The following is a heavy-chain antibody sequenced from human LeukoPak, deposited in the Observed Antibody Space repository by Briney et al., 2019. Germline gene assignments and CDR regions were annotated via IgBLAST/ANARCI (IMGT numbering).Heavy chain of an antibody. Sequence: ASVKVSCKASGYTFTYRYLHWVRQAPGQALEWMGWITPFNGNTNYAQKFQDRVTMTRDTSTSTVYMELSSLRSEDTAVYYCARDWGYDFWSGYYYYGMDVWGQGTTVTVSS. CDR3: ARDWGYDFWSGYYYYGMDV. V-gene: IGHV1-45*02. CDR1: GYTFTYRY. D-gene: IGHD3-3*01. CDR2: ITPFNGNT. J-gene: IGHJ6*02.